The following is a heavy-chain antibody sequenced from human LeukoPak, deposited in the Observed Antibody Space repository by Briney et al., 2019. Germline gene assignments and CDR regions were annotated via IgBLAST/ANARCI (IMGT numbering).Heavy chain of an antibody. CDR2: IYHTGST. Sequence: SETLSLTCTVSGGSISNGGYYWSWIRQHSGKGLEWIGYIYHTGSTSYNPSLKSRVTMSVDRSKNQFSLKLTSVTGADTAVYFCARGGLTVNDAFDVWGQGTMVTVSS. CDR1: GGSISNGGYY. CDR3: ARGGLTVNDAFDV. V-gene: IGHV4-30-2*01. J-gene: IGHJ3*01. D-gene: IGHD1-14*01.